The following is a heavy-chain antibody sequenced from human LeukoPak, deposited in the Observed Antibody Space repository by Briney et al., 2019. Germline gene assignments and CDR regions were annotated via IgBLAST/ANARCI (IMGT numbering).Heavy chain of an antibody. CDR3: ARGSRYSSGCFDY. D-gene: IGHD6-19*01. V-gene: IGHV3-9*01. CDR1: GFTFDDYA. Sequence: PGRSLRLSCAASGFTFDDYAMHWVRQAPGKGLEWVSGISWNSGSIGYADSVKGRFTISRDNAKNSLYLQMNSLRAEDTAVYYCARGSRYSSGCFDYWGQGTLVTVSS. J-gene: IGHJ4*02. CDR2: ISWNSGSI.